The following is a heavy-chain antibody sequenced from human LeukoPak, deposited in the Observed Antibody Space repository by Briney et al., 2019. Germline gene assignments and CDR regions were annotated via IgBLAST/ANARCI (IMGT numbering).Heavy chain of an antibody. CDR3: ARDLAIGFGEFSYYYYGMDV. CDR2: TWYDGSNK. CDR1: GFTFSSYG. D-gene: IGHD3-10*01. Sequence: GGSLRLSCAASGFTFSSYGMHWVRQAPGKGLEWVAVTWYDGSNKYYADSVKGRFTISRDNSKNTLYLQMNSLRAEDTAVYYCARDLAIGFGEFSYYYYGMDVWGQGTTVTVSS. J-gene: IGHJ6*02. V-gene: IGHV3-33*01.